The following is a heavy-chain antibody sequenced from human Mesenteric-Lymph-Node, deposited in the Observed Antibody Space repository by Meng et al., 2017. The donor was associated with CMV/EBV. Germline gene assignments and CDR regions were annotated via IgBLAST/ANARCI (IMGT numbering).Heavy chain of an antibody. J-gene: IGHJ6*02. CDR3: AREGGGIAVAATNLLYYYGMDV. CDR2: IIPISGKA. Sequence: SVKVSCKTSGVTFSKYIISWVRQAPGQGLEWMGRIIPISGKADYPQKFQGRITITADKSTSTTYMELSSLRSEDTAVYYCAREGGGIAVAATNLLYYYGMDVWGQGTTVTVSS. CDR1: GVTFSKYI. V-gene: IGHV1-69*08. D-gene: IGHD6-19*01.